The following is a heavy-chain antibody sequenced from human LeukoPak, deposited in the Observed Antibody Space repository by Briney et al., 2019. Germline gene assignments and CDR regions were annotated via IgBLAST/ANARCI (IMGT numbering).Heavy chain of an antibody. D-gene: IGHD2-2*01. CDR2: INPNSGGT. CDR1: GYTFTGYY. V-gene: IGHV1-2*02. Sequence: ASVKVSCKASGYTFTGYYMHWVRQAPGQGLEWMGWINPNSGGTNYAQKFQGRVTMTRGTSISTAYMELSRLRSDHTAVYYCASRDLIVVVPAGHYGMDVWGQGTTVTVSS. J-gene: IGHJ6*02. CDR3: ASRDLIVVVPAGHYGMDV.